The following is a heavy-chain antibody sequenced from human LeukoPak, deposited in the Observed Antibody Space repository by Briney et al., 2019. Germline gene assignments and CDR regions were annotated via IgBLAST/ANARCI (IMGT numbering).Heavy chain of an antibody. CDR3: ARVRITMIVPEYFDF. CDR1: GGSINSNNYY. CDR2: IYFTGKI. V-gene: IGHV4-39*07. J-gene: IGHJ4*02. Sequence: SETLSLTCTVSGGSINSNNYYWGWIRQPPGKGLEWIGSIYFTGKIYYNASLKSRVTVSLDTSKNHFSLELNSVTAADTAVYYCARVRITMIVPEYFDFWGQGTLVTVSS. D-gene: IGHD3-22*01.